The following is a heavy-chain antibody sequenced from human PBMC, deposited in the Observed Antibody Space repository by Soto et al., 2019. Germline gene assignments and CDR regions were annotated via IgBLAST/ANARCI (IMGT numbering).Heavy chain of an antibody. V-gene: IGHV4-59*01. CDR3: ARDLRGGYYNL. CDR1: GGSISSYY. Sequence: PSETLSLTCTVSGGSISSYYWSWIRQPPGKGLEWIGYIYYSGSTNYNPSLKSRVTISVDTSKNQFSLKLSSVTAADTAVYYCARDLRGGYYNLWSQGTLVTVSS. J-gene: IGHJ4*02. D-gene: IGHD3-10*01. CDR2: IYYSGST.